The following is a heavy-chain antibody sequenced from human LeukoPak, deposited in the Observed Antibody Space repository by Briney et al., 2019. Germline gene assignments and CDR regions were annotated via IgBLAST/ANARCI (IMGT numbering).Heavy chain of an antibody. D-gene: IGHD2-15*01. CDR2: IYYSGST. V-gene: IGHV4-30-4*01. Sequence: PSETLSLTCTVSGGSISSGDYYWSWIRQPPGKGLEWIGYIYYSGSTYYNPSLKSRVTISVDTSKNQFSLKLSSVTAADTAVYYCARVRHRVVVAATFDYWGQGTLVTVSS. CDR1: GGSISSGDYY. J-gene: IGHJ4*02. CDR3: ARVRHRVVVAATFDY.